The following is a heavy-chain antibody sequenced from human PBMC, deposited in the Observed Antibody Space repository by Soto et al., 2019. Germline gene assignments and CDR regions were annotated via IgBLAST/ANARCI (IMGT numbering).Heavy chain of an antibody. CDR3: ARDNEGYCSSTSCYERGWFDP. V-gene: IGHV1-69*04. CDR2: IIPILGIA. CDR1: GGTFSSYT. Sequence: SVKVSCKASGGTFSSYTISWVRQAPGQGLEWMGRIIPILGIANYAQKFQGRVTITADKSTSTAYMELSSLSSEDTAVYYCARDNEGYCSSTSCYERGWFDPWGQGTLVTVSS. D-gene: IGHD2-2*01. J-gene: IGHJ5*02.